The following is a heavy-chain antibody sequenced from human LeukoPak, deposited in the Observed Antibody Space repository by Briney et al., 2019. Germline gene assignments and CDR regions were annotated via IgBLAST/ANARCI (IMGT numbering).Heavy chain of an antibody. CDR2: IYYSGST. V-gene: IGHV4-59*11. J-gene: IGHJ3*02. D-gene: IGHD3-3*01. Sequence: SETLSLTCTVSGGSISSHYWSWIRRPPGKGLEWIGYIYYSGSTNYNPSLKSRVTISVDSSKNQFSLKLSSVTAADTAVYYCARDLGADAFDIWGQGTMVTVSS. CDR1: GGSISSHY. CDR3: ARDLGADAFDI.